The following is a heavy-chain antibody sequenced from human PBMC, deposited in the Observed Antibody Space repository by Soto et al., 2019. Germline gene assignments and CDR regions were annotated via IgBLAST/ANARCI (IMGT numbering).Heavy chain of an antibody. CDR1: GFTFSSYA. CDR3: AKDRGGDYVYWYFDL. CDR2: ISGSGGST. Sequence: EVQLLESGGGLVQPGGSLRLSCAASGFTFSSYAMSWVRQAPGKGLEWVSAISGSGGSTYYADSVKGRFTISRDNSKNTRYLQMNSLRAEDTAVYYCAKDRGGDYVYWYFDLWGRGTLVTVSS. J-gene: IGHJ2*01. V-gene: IGHV3-23*01. D-gene: IGHD4-17*01.